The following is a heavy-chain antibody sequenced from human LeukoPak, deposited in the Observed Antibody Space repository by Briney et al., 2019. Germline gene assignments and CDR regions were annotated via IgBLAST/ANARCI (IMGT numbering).Heavy chain of an antibody. D-gene: IGHD2-2*01. Sequence: GGSLRLSCAASGFTFSSYGMHWVRQAPGKGLEWVAFIRYDGSNKYYADSVKGRFTISRDNSKNTLYLQMNSLRAEDTAVFYCAKEVVVIPAAGDNFDIWGQGTLVTVSS. CDR2: IRYDGSNK. J-gene: IGHJ3*02. CDR3: AKEVVVIPAAGDNFDI. CDR1: GFTFSSYG. V-gene: IGHV3-30*02.